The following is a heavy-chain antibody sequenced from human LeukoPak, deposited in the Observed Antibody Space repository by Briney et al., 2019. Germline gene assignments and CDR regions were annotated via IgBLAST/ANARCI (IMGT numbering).Heavy chain of an antibody. J-gene: IGHJ6*02. CDR2: ISYDGSNK. D-gene: IGHD6-19*01. V-gene: IGHV3-30*18. CDR3: AKCREQWLVSYGMDV. Sequence: PGGSLRLSCAASGFTFSSYGMHWVRQAPGKGLEWVAVISYDGSNKYYADSVKGRFTISRDNSKNTLYLQMNSLRAEDTAVYYCAKCREQWLVSYGMDVWGQGTTVTVSS. CDR1: GFTFSSYG.